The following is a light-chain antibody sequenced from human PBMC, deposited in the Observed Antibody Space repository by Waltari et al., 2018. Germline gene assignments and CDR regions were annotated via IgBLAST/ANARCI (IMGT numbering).Light chain of an antibody. CDR2: DVT. CDR3: ASYTSSFTCV. Sequence: QSALTQPPSVSGSPGQSVTITCTGTSSDIGIYNHVSWFQQPPGTAPKLLTYDVTYRPSVLPDRFSWSKSGNSASLTISALQTEYESDYYCASYTSSFTCVFGGGTKLTVL. CDR1: SSDIGIYNH. V-gene: IGLV2-18*02. J-gene: IGLJ2*01.